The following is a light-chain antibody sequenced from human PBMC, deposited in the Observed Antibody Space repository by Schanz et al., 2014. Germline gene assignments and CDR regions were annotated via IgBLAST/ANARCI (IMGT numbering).Light chain of an antibody. CDR2: EVS. Sequence: QSALTQPRSVSGSPGQSITISCTGTSSDVGGYKYVSWYQQHPGKAPKLMIYEVSKRPSGVPDRFSGSKSGNTASLTISGLQAEDEAEYYCSSYTSSRVFGGGTKLTVL. CDR3: SSYTSSRV. V-gene: IGLV2-11*01. CDR1: SSDVGGYKY. J-gene: IGLJ3*02.